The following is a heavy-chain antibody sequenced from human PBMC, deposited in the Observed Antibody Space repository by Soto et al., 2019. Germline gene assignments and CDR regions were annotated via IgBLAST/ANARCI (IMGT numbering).Heavy chain of an antibody. CDR3: AHSRCGGDCLQSYSSHYYYGMDV. Sequence: QITLKESGPTLVKPTQTLTLTCTFSGFSLSTGGVGVGWIRQPPGKALEWLALIYWDDDKRYSPSLKSRLTITKDTSKNQVVLPMTNMDPVDTATYYCAHSRCGGDCLQSYSSHYYYGMDVWGQGTTVTVSS. CDR2: IYWDDDK. V-gene: IGHV2-5*02. J-gene: IGHJ6*02. CDR1: GFSLSTGGVG. D-gene: IGHD2-21*02.